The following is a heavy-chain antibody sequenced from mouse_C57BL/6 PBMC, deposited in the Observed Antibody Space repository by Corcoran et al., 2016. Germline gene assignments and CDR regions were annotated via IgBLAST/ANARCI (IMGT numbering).Heavy chain of an antibody. V-gene: IGHV1-19*01. CDR2: INPYNGGT. Sequence: EVQLQQSGPVLVKPGASVKMSCKASGYTFTDYYMNWVKQSHGKSLEWIGVINPYNGGTSYNQKFKGKATLTVDKSSSTAYMELNSLTSEDSAVYYGARDGNYLDYWGQGTTLTVSS. CDR3: ARDGNYLDY. D-gene: IGHD2-1*01. J-gene: IGHJ2*01. CDR1: GYTFTDYY.